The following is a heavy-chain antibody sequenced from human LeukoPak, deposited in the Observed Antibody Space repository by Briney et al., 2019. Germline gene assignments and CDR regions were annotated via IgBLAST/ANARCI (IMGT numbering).Heavy chain of an antibody. J-gene: IGHJ4*02. CDR1: GFTFSSYA. D-gene: IGHD6-19*01. Sequence: GGSLRLSCAASGFTFSSYAMSWVRQAPGKGLEWVSAISGSGGSTYYADSVKGWFTISRDNSKNTLYLQMNSLRAEDTAVYYCAKLPVADTEFDYWGQGTLVTVSS. CDR3: AKLPVADTEFDY. V-gene: IGHV3-23*01. CDR2: ISGSGGST.